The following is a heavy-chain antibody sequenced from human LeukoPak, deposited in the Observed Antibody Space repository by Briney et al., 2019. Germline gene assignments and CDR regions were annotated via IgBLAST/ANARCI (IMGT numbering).Heavy chain of an antibody. V-gene: IGHV3-7*01. D-gene: IGHD6-19*01. J-gene: IGHJ4*02. Sequence: PGGSLRLSCAASRFTLSTYWMSWVRQAPGKGLEWVAHIKQDGSQEYYVDSVKGRFTISRDSAKNSLYLQMNSLRAEDTAVYYCAREIPYSSGAIDYWGQGTLVTVSS. CDR1: RFTLSTYW. CDR3: AREIPYSSGAIDY. CDR2: IKQDGSQE.